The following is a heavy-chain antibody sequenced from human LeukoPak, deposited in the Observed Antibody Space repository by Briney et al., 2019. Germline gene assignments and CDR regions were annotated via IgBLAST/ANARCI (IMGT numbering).Heavy chain of an antibody. V-gene: IGHV3-7*04. D-gene: IGHD6-13*01. CDR3: ARDSSAEKGQQLAN. CDR1: GFTFSRFW. Sequence: PGGSLRLSCAASGFTFSRFWMSWVRQAPGKGLEYVANINGDGSEKYYVDSVKGRFTISRDNVSNSLFLQMSSLRAEDTAVYYCARDSSAEKGQQLANWGQGTLVTVST. CDR2: INGDGSEK. J-gene: IGHJ4*02.